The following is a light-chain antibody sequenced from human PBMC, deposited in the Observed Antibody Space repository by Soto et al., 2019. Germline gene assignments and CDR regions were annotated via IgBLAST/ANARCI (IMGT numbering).Light chain of an antibody. J-gene: IGLJ3*02. CDR3: TSYVGNDIWV. Sequence: QSALTQPPSASGSPGQSVTISCTETSIDVGAYKYVSWYQQYPGKAPKLMIYEVTKRPSGVPDRFSGSKSGNTASLTVSGLQAEDEADYYCTSYVGNDIWVFGGGTKVTVL. CDR1: SIDVGAYKY. V-gene: IGLV2-8*01. CDR2: EVT.